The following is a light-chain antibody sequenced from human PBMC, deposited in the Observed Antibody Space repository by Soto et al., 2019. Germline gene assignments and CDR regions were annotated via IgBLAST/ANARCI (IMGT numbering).Light chain of an antibody. CDR3: QQYGRSPQP. J-gene: IGKJ5*01. CDR2: GAS. CDR1: QNVGNNY. Sequence: EILLTQSPGTLSLSPGETATLSCRASQNVGNNYLAWYQQKPGQAPRLLIYGASSRATGIPDTFSGSGSGKDFTLTISRLEPEDCAVYYCQQYGRSPQPFREGTRLEIK. V-gene: IGKV3-20*01.